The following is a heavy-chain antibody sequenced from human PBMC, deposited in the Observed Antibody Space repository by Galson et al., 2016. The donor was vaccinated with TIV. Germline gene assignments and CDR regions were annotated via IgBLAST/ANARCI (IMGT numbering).Heavy chain of an antibody. CDR2: ISDDGNNR. Sequence: SLRLSCAASGFTFSSFGMHWVRQAPGKGLECVAVISDDGNNRFYADSVKGRFTISRDNSRNKLYLQMNSLRVEDTAVYYCTKDADATSMIVVAASWGQGALVTVTS. D-gene: IGHD3-22*01. CDR1: GFTFSSFG. V-gene: IGHV3-30*18. J-gene: IGHJ5*02. CDR3: TKDADATSMIVVAAS.